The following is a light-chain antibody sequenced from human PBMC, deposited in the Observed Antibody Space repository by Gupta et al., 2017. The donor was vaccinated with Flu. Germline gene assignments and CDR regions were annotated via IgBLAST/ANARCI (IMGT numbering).Light chain of an antibody. V-gene: IGLV2-14*03. Sequence: QSALTQPASVSGSTGQSITISCTGTSSDVGGYNSVSWYQQHPARAPKLMIYEVSTRPSGVSNRFSGSKSGNTASLTISGLQAEDESDYYCSSFSSIITLFVFGSGTKVTVL. CDR1: SSDVGGYNS. CDR2: EVS. CDR3: SSFSSIITLFV. J-gene: IGLJ1*01.